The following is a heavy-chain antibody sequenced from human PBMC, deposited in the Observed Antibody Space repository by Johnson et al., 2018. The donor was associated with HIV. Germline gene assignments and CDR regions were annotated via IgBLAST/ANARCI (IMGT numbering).Heavy chain of an antibody. V-gene: IGHV3-30*04. CDR3: AKDPRSSSWYWDAFDI. CDR1: GFTFSQFA. CDR2: ISYDGTKK. Sequence: QVQLVESGGGVVQPGRSLRLSCAASGFTFSQFAMHWVRQAPGKGLEWVAIISYDGTKKYYADSVRGRFIISRDNSKNTLYLQMNSLRAEDTAVYYCAKDPRSSSWYWDAFDIWGQGTMVTVSS. D-gene: IGHD6-13*01. J-gene: IGHJ3*02.